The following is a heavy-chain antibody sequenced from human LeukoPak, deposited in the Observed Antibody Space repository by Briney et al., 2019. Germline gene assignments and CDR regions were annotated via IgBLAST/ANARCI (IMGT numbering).Heavy chain of an antibody. J-gene: IGHJ4*02. CDR2: IYNSGST. CDR3: ARTGNTAVPPYFDS. Sequence: SETLSLTCTVSGGSISSSGYYWGWIRQPPGKGLEWIGTIYNSGSTYYNPSLNSRVTISVDTSKHQFSLKLSSVTAADTAVYYCARTGNTAVPPYFDSWGQGALVTASS. CDR1: GGSISSSGYY. D-gene: IGHD3-10*01. V-gene: IGHV4-39*01.